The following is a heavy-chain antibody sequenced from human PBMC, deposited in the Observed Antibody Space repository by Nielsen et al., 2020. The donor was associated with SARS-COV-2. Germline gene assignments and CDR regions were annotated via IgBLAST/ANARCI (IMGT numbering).Heavy chain of an antibody. J-gene: IGHJ6*02. V-gene: IGHV3-23*01. CDR2: ITNSADDT. CDR3: ARDDVEPRYCSGGDCHSTYYYYGMDV. Sequence: GESLKISCAASGFTFSHYAMNWVRQAPGKGLQWVAGITNSADDTFYADSVKGRFTISRDNSKNTLYLQMSSLRAEDTAIYYCARDDVEPRYCSGGDCHSTYYYYGMDVWDQGTTATVSS. D-gene: IGHD2-15*01. CDR1: GFTFSHYA.